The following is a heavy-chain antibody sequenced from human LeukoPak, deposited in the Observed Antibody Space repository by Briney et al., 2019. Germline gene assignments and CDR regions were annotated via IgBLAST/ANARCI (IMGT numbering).Heavy chain of an antibody. Sequence: ASVKVSCKASGYTFTTYDINWVRQATGQGLEWMGWMNPNSGNTGYAQKFQGRVTMTRNTSISTAFMELSGLRSEDTAVYFCARRNTAMVAGLDYWGQGSLVAVSS. CDR1: GYTFTTYD. CDR3: ARRNTAMVAGLDY. D-gene: IGHD5-18*01. CDR2: MNPNSGNT. J-gene: IGHJ4*02. V-gene: IGHV1-8*01.